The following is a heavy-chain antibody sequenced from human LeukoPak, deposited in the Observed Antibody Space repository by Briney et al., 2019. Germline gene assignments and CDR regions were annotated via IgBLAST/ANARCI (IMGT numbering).Heavy chain of an antibody. V-gene: IGHV4-61*02. CDR3: ARVMRIQADKLELRGWLFDAFDI. CDR2: IYTSGST. Sequence: SETLSLTCTVSGGSISSGSYYWSWIRQPAGKGLEWIGRIYTSGSTNYNPSLKSRVTISVDTSKNQFSLKLSSVTAADTAEYYCARVMRIQADKLELRGWLFDAFDIWGLGTMVSVSS. D-gene: IGHD1-7*01. CDR1: GGSISSGSYY. J-gene: IGHJ3*02.